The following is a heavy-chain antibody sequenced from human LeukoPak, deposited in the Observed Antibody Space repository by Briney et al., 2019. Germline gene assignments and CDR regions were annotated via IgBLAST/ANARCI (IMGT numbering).Heavy chain of an antibody. CDR2: ISSSATYI. V-gene: IGHV3-21*06. CDR3: AIANLDSSFDP. Sequence: GGSLRLSCAASGFTFSSYNMIWVRQAPGKGLEWVSSISSSATYIYYTDSLKGRFTISRDNAKNSLYLQMNSLRAEDTAVYYCAIANLDSSFDPWGQGTLVTVSS. CDR1: GFTFSSYN. J-gene: IGHJ5*02.